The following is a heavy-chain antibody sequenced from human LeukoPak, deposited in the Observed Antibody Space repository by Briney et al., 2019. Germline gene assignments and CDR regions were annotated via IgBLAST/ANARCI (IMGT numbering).Heavy chain of an antibody. J-gene: IGHJ4*02. CDR1: GGSFSGYY. V-gene: IGHV4-34*01. CDR3: ATGNSWYLRY. Sequence: SKTLSLTCAVYGGSFSGYYWSWIRQPPGKGLEWIGEINHSGSTNYNPSLKSRVTISVDTSKNQFSLKLSSVTAADTAVYYCATGNSWYLRYWGQGTLVTVSS. D-gene: IGHD6-13*01. CDR2: INHSGST.